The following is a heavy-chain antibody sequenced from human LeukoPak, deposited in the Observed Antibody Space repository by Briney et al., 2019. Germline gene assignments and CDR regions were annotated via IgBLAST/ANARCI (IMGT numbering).Heavy chain of an antibody. J-gene: IGHJ4*02. CDR1: GHTFTSYG. V-gene: IGHV1-8*02. Sequence: ASVKVSCKASGHTFTSYGISWVRQAPGQGLEWMGWMNPNSGNTGYAQKFQGRVTMTRNTSINTAYMELSSLRSEDTAVYYCARVYSRRSSGYYYADYWGQGALVTVSS. CDR2: MNPNSGNT. D-gene: IGHD3-22*01. CDR3: ARVYSRRSSGYYYADY.